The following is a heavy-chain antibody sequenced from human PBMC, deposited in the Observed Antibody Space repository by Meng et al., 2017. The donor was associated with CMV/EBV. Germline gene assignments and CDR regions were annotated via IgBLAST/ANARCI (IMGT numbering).Heavy chain of an antibody. CDR2: IRNKANNSAT. V-gene: IGHV3-73*01. J-gene: IGHJ4*02. Sequence: GGSLRLSCAASGFTFSDSTMHWVRPASGKGLEWVGHIRNKANNSATAYAASVKGRFTISRDDSSSTTYLQLSSVKADDTAVYYCVAPSCSSTNCYAADFWGQGTLVTVSS. CDR1: GFTFSDST. D-gene: IGHD2-2*01. CDR3: VAPSCSSTNCYAADF.